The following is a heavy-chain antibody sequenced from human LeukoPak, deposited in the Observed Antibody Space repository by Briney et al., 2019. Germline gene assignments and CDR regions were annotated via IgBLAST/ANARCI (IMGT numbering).Heavy chain of an antibody. V-gene: IGHV4-61*02. Sequence: SQTLSLTCTVSGASIGSGSYYWNWIRQPAGKGLEWIGLIYSSGGTNYNPSLKSRVTISVDTSKNQFSLKLNSVTAADTAVYYCATDFVPSGQGTLVTVSS. CDR1: GASIGSGSYY. CDR2: IYSSGGT. J-gene: IGHJ5*02. CDR3: ATDFVP.